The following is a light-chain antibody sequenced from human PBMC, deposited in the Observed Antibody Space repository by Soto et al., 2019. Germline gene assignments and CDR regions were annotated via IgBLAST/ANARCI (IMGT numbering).Light chain of an antibody. CDR3: STWDDSLDGPV. Sequence: QSVLTQPPSASGAPGQRVTISCSGSRSNIGSQVVQWFQHLPGTAPKVLIQNNSERPSGVPDRFSGSKSGTSASLAISGLQTEDEGDYYCSTWDDSLDGPVFGGGPKLTVL. CDR2: NNS. J-gene: IGLJ2*01. V-gene: IGLV1-44*01. CDR1: RSNIGSQV.